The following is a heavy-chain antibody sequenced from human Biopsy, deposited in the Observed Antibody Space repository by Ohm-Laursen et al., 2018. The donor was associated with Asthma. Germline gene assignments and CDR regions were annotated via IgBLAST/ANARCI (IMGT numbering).Heavy chain of an antibody. CDR2: ILSDGGEP. CDR1: GFNFRTSG. CDR3: ASESYLRGFGHTLDL. V-gene: IGHV3-33*08. Sequence: SLRLSCTAPGFNFRTSGMHWVRQAPGKGLEWVAFILSDGGEPSYADSVKGRFSISRDNSKSTVYLQMNSLRAGDTAVYYCASESYLRGFGHTLDLWGQGTQVTFS. D-gene: IGHD5-12*01. J-gene: IGHJ5*02.